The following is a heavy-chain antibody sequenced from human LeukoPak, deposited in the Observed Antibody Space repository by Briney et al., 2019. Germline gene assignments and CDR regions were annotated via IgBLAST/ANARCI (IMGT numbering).Heavy chain of an antibody. Sequence: GASVKGSCKTSGYSFTNFYIHCVRQAPGQRLECMGMVNPSGVSTISAHRFQDRVNLTTHTSKRTVYMEMTGLTSDDTGIYYCARDAFWGKGTKVTVSS. D-gene: IGHD3-3*02. CDR2: VNPSGVST. J-gene: IGHJ4*02. V-gene: IGHV1-46*01. CDR1: GYSFTNFY. CDR3: ARDAF.